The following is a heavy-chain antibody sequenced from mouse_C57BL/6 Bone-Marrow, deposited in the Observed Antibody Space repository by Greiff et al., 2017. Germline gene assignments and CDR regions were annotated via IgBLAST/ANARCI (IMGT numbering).Heavy chain of an antibody. J-gene: IGHJ2*01. Sequence: VQLQQPGAELVKPGASVKMSCKASGYTFTGYWITWVKQRSGQGLEWIGDIYPGSGSTKYNEKFKSKATLTVDTSSSTVYMELSRLTSEDSAVYSCASHEGGGFDYWGQGTTLTVSS. CDR2: IYPGSGST. CDR3: ASHEGGGFDY. CDR1: GYTFTGYW. D-gene: IGHD1-1*02. V-gene: IGHV1-55*01.